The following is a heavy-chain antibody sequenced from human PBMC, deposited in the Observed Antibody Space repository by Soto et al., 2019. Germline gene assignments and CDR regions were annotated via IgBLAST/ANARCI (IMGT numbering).Heavy chain of an antibody. V-gene: IGHV3-30-3*01. CDR3: ARDRTILYFDY. Sequence: PGGSLRLSCAASGFTFSSYAMHWVRQAPGKGLEWVAVISYDGSNKYYADSVKGRFTISRDNSKNTLYLQMNSLRSDDTAVYYCARDRTILYFDYWGQGTLVTVSS. CDR2: ISYDGSNK. J-gene: IGHJ4*02. CDR1: GFTFSSYA.